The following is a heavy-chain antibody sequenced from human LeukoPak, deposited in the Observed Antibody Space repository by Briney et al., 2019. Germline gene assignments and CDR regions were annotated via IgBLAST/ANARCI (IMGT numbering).Heavy chain of an antibody. D-gene: IGHD5-24*01. J-gene: IGHJ6*03. CDR3: ARAPRGWLQNRYYYYMDV. CDR1: GDSVSSNSAA. V-gene: IGHV6-1*01. Sequence: SQTLSLTCAISGDSVSSNSAAWNWIRQSPSRGLEWLGRTYYRSKWYNDYAVSVKSRITINPDTSKNQFSLQLNSVTPEDTAVYYCARAPRGWLQNRYYYYMDVWGKGTTVTISS. CDR2: TYYRSKWYN.